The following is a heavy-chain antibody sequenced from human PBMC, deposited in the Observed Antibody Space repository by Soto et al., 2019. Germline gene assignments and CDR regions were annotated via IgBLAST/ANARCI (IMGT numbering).Heavy chain of an antibody. Sequence: GGSLRLSCAASGFTFSSYAMSWVRQAPGKGLEWVSAISGSGGSTYYADSVKGRFTISRDNSKNTLYLQMNSLRAEDTAVYYCAKVYYYDSSGYPTSGFDYWGQGTLVTVSS. D-gene: IGHD3-22*01. J-gene: IGHJ4*02. CDR3: AKVYYYDSSGYPTSGFDY. V-gene: IGHV3-23*01. CDR2: ISGSGGST. CDR1: GFTFSSYA.